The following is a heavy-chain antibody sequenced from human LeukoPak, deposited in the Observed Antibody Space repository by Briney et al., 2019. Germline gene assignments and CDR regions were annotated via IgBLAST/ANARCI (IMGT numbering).Heavy chain of an antibody. CDR2: IKQDGSEK. J-gene: IGHJ4*02. CDR1: GFTFSSYS. CDR3: ARAPWELLDY. D-gene: IGHD1-26*01. Sequence: GGSLRLSCAASGFTFSSYSMSWVRQAPGKGLEWVANIKQDGSEKYYVDSVKGRFTISRDNAKNSLYLQMNSLRAEDTAVYYCARAPWELLDYWGQGTLVTVSS. V-gene: IGHV3-7*01.